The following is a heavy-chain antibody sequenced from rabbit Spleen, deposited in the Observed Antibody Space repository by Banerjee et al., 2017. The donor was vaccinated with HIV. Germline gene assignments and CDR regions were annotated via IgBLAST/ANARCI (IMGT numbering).Heavy chain of an antibody. J-gene: IGHJ4*01. D-gene: IGHD1-1*01. CDR3: TRDDGSGHYIDGYLNL. Sequence: QEQLVESGGGLVKPEGSLTLTCKASGFPFSDKAVMCWVRQAPGKGLEWIACINAVTGKAVYASWAIGRFTFSKTSSTTVTLQMTSLTAADTATYFCTRDDGSGHYIDGYLNLWGQGTLVTVS. CDR1: GFPFSDKAV. CDR2: INAVTGKA. V-gene: IGHV1S45*01.